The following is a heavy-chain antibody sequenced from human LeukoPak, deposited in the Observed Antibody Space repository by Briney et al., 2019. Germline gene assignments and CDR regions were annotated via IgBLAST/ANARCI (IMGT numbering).Heavy chain of an antibody. J-gene: IGHJ4*02. V-gene: IGHV4-34*01. CDR1: GGSFSGYY. Sequence: SETLSLTCAVYGGSFSGYYWSWIRQPPGKGLEWIGEINHSGSTNYNPSLKSRVTISVDTSKNQFSLKLSSVTATDTAVYYCARGNLATGTDYWGQGTLVTVSS. CDR2: INHSGST. D-gene: IGHD3-10*01. CDR3: ARGNLATGTDY.